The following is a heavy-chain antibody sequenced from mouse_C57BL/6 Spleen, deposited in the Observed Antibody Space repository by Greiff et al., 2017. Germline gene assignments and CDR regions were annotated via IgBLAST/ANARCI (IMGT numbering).Heavy chain of an antibody. J-gene: IGHJ4*01. CDR3: ARNDDDYLYAMDY. V-gene: IGHV1-69*01. D-gene: IGHD2-3*01. CDR1: VYTFTSYW. CDR2: IDPSDSFT. Sequence: QVQLHHPFSSLFIPFSSFNLSFKSSVYTFTSYWMHWVKQRPGQGLEWIGEIDPSDSFTNYNQKFKGKSTLTVDKSSSTAYMQLSSLTSEDSAVYYCARNDDDYLYAMDYWGQRISVTVSS.